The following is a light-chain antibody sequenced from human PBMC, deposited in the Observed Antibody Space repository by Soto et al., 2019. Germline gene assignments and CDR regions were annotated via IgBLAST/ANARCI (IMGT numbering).Light chain of an antibody. CDR3: RQYGDSPFN. CDR1: QSVSCTS. CDR2: GAS. V-gene: IGKV3-20*01. Sequence: IGVTQSPGTLSLSPGERATLSCRASQSVSCTSLAWYHQRPGQAPKVLIYGASSRAAGIPDRFSGSGSGTDFSLTISRLEPEDFAVYYCRQYGDSPFNFGPGAKLDIK. J-gene: IGKJ3*01.